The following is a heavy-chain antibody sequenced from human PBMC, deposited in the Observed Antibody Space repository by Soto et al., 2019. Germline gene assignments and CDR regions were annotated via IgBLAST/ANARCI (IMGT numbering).Heavy chain of an antibody. D-gene: IGHD6-19*01. Sequence: EVQLVESGGGLVQPGGSLRLSCAASGLTLSGYWMHWVRQDPEKGLVWVSRINSDGTSTSYADSVKGRFTISRDNAKNTLYLQMSSLRAEDTAIYYCARGTSVAGDYWGQGALVTVSS. CDR1: GLTLSGYW. V-gene: IGHV3-74*01. CDR2: INSDGTST. CDR3: ARGTSVAGDY. J-gene: IGHJ4*02.